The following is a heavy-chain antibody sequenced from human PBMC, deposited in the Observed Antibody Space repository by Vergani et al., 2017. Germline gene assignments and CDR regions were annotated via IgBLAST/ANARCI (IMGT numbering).Heavy chain of an antibody. CDR3: ARRSGIVYDIFSGTQYFFDF. Sequence: QVQLQESGPGLVKPSETPSLTCAVSGFSIDNGYYWDWIRQPPGKGLEWIGSIYRTGRTHFNPSLKSRVTISVDTSNNHFSLRLNSLTAADTAVYYCARRSGIVYDIFSGTQYFFDFWGQGTTVTVSS. J-gene: IGHJ6*02. D-gene: IGHD3-9*01. CDR2: IYRTGRT. V-gene: IGHV4-38-2*01. CDR1: GFSIDNGYY.